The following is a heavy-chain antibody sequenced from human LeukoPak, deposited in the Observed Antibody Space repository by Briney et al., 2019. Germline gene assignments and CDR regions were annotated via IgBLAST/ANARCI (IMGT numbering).Heavy chain of an antibody. V-gene: IGHV1-69*13. D-gene: IGHD2-15*01. J-gene: IGHJ4*02. Sequence: SVKVSCKASGGTFSSYAISWVRQAPGQGLERMGGIIPIFGTANYAQKFQGRVTITADESTSTAYMELSSLRSEDTAVYYCAGYCSGDCGGYYYFDYWGQGTLVTVSS. CDR3: AGYCSGDCGGYYYFDY. CDR1: GGTFSSYA. CDR2: IIPIFGTA.